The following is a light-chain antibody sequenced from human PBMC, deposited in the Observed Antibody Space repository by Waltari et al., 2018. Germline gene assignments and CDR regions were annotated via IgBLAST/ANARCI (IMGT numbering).Light chain of an antibody. CDR1: SGGIASKV. V-gene: IGLV6-57*01. Sequence: NFMLTQPHSVSESPGKTVTISCTRSSGGIASKVLQWFQQRPGSSPTTVIYEDYQRPSGVPDRFSGSIDSSSNSASLTISGLKTEDEADYYCQSYDSNNHGVFGGGTKLTVL. CDR2: EDY. J-gene: IGLJ3*02. CDR3: QSYDSNNHGV.